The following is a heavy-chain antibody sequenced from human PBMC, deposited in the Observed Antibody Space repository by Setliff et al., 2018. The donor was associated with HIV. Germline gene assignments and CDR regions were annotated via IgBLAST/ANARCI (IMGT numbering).Heavy chain of an antibody. CDR2: INPHSGGT. CDR1: GYTFTGYY. Sequence: GASVKVSCKASGYTFTGYYIHWVRQAPGQGLEWMGWINPHSGGTNYAQNFQGRVTMTRDTSIRTAYMELSRLRSDDTAVYYCAKTAMTGDPAIGWFDPWGQGTLVTVSS. V-gene: IGHV1-2*02. J-gene: IGHJ5*02. CDR3: AKTAMTGDPAIGWFDP. D-gene: IGHD7-27*01.